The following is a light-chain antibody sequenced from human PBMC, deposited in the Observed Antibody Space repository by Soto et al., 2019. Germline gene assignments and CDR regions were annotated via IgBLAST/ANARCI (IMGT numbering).Light chain of an antibody. CDR1: QGIRDD. CDR3: LQDYNYPWT. J-gene: IGKJ1*01. V-gene: IGKV1-6*01. Sequence: AIQMTQSPSSLSASLGDRVTITCRASQGIRDDLGWYQQKPGKAPKLLIYSASTLQIGVPSRFSGSGSGRDFTLTISSLQPEDFATYHCLQDYNYPWTFGQGTKVDIK. CDR2: SAS.